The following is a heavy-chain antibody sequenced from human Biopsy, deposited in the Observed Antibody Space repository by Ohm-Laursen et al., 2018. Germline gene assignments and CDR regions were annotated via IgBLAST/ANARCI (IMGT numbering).Heavy chain of an antibody. D-gene: IGHD3-10*01. Sequence: SLRLSCAASGFTFSDYYMSWIRQAPGKGLEWISYLSSRGSNIYYADSVKGRFTVSRDDANNSLFLQMNSLRVEDTAVYYCAKGRSGGTGHGNWFDPWGQGTLVTVSS. CDR2: LSSRGSNI. CDR1: GFTFSDYY. J-gene: IGHJ5*02. V-gene: IGHV3-11*01. CDR3: AKGRSGGTGHGNWFDP.